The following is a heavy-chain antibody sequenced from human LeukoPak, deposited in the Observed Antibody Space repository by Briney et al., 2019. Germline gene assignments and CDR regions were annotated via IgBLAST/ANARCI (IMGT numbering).Heavy chain of an antibody. CDR1: GYTFTFYY. V-gene: IGHV1-2*02. D-gene: IGHD3-10*01. CDR2: INPNSGGT. J-gene: IGHJ5*02. CDR3: ARGLWFGELIYNKAWFDP. Sequence: ASVKVSCTASGYTFTFYYMHWVRQAPGQGLEWMGWINPNSGGTTYAQKFQGRVTMTRDTSISTAYTELSRLRSDDTAVYFCARGLWFGELIYNKAWFDPWGQGTLVTVSS.